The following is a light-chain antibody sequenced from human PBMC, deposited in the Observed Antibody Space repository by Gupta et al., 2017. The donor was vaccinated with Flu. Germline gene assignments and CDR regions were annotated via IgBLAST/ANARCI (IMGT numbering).Light chain of an antibody. CDR3: QQYTNWPPYT. CDR1: QSVSSN. CDR2: GAS. V-gene: IGKV3-15*01. J-gene: IGKJ2*01. Sequence: EIVMTQSPATLSVSPGERATLSCRASQSVSSNLAWYQQKPGQAPRLLIYGASTRATGIPARFSGSGSGTEFTLTISSRQSEDFAVYYCQQYTNWPPYTFDQGTKLEIK.